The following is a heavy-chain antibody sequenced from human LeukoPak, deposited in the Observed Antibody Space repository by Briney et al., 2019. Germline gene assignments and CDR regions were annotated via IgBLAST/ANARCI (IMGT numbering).Heavy chain of an antibody. D-gene: IGHD3-22*01. J-gene: IGHJ3*02. CDR3: ASHHYYDSSGPFDI. CDR1: GFTFSRYS. V-gene: IGHV3-21*04. Sequence: GGSLRLSCVVSGFTFSRYSMNWVRQAPGKGLEWVSSISSSGSYIYYADSVKGRFTLSRDNAKNSLYLQMNSLRAEDTALYHCASHHYYDSSGPFDIWGQGTMVTVSS. CDR2: ISSSGSYI.